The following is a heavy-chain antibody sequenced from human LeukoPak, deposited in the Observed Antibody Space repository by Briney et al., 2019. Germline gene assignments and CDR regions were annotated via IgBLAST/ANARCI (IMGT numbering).Heavy chain of an antibody. D-gene: IGHD7-27*01. V-gene: IGHV3-9*01. Sequence: GRSLRLSCAASGFTFDDYAMHWVRQAPGKGLEWVSGISWNSGSIGYADSVKGRFTISRDNAKNSLYLQMNSLRAEDTALYYCAKDRLGTFYYYGMDVWGQGTTVTVSS. CDR1: GFTFDDYA. CDR3: AKDRLGTFYYYGMDV. J-gene: IGHJ6*02. CDR2: ISWNSGSI.